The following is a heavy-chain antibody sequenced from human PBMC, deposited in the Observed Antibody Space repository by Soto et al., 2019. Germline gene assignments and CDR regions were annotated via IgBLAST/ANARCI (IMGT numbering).Heavy chain of an antibody. V-gene: IGHV3-30-3*01. CDR2: ISYDGSNK. J-gene: IGHJ6*02. CDR3: ARVLRAVAGTGEFGRDV. D-gene: IGHD6-19*01. Sequence: GGSLRLSCAASGFTFSSYAMHWVRQAPGKGLEWVAVISYDGSNKYYADSVKGRFTISRDNSKNTLYLQMNSPRAEDTAVYYCARVLRAVAGTGEFGRDVWGQGT. CDR1: GFTFSSYA.